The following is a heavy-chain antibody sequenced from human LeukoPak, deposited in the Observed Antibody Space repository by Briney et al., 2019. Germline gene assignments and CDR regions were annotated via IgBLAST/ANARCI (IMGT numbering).Heavy chain of an antibody. D-gene: IGHD3-22*01. V-gene: IGHV3-21*01. CDR3: ARDGYYASSGRILDY. Sequence: PGGSLRLSCAASGFTFSSYSMNWVRQAPGKGLEWVSSISSSSSYIYYADSVKGRFTISRDNDKNSLYLQMNSLRAEDTAVYYCARDGYYASSGRILDYWGQGTLVTVSS. CDR2: ISSSSSYI. J-gene: IGHJ4*02. CDR1: GFTFSSYS.